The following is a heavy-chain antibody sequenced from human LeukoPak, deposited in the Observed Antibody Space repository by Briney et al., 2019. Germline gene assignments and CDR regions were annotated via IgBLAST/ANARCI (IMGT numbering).Heavy chain of an antibody. CDR1: GVTFSNAW. Sequence: GGSLRLSCAASGVTFSNAWMSWVRQAPGKGLEWVGHIKSKTDGGTTDYAAPVKGRFIISRDDSKNTLSLQMNSLKTEDTAVYYCTTDPPGYSYGYDWFDPWGQGTLVTVSS. V-gene: IGHV3-15*01. CDR2: IKSKTDGGTT. J-gene: IGHJ5*02. CDR3: TTDPPGYSYGYDWFDP. D-gene: IGHD5-18*01.